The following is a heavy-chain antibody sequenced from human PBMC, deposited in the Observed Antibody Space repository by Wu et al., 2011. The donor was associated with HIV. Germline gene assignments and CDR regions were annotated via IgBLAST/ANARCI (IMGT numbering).Heavy chain of an antibody. CDR3: ARDFGGDEEY. V-gene: IGHV1-69*14. D-gene: IGHD2-21*01. CDR1: GGSFSSYA. Sequence: QVQVVQSGAEVKKPGSSVKVSCKASGGSFSSYAVSWVRLAPGQGLEWMGRIIPMFNTANYAQNFQSRLTLTADKSTSTAYMELSSLRSEDTAVYYCARDFGGDEEYWGQGTLVTVS. J-gene: IGHJ4*02. CDR2: IIPMFNTA.